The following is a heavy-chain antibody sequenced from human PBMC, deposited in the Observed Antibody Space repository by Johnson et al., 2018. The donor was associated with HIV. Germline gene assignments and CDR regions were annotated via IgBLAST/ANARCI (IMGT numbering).Heavy chain of an antibody. V-gene: IGHV3-20*04. CDR1: GFTFDDYG. CDR2: ISGSGGST. J-gene: IGHJ3*02. Sequence: VQLVESGGGLVQPGGSLRLSCAASGFTFDDYGMSWVRQAPGKGLEWVSAISGSGGSTYYADSVTGRFSISRDNAKNCLYLQMNGLNPEDTALYYCARSIITSPVGAFDIWGQGTMVTVSS. CDR3: ARSIITSPVGAFDI. D-gene: IGHD3-16*01.